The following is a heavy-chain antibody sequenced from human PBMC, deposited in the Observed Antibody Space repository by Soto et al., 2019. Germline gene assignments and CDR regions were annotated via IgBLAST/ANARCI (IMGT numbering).Heavy chain of an antibody. CDR3: ARDGNSIVPYDY. D-gene: IGHD1-7*01. Sequence: SETLSLTCAVYGGSFSGYYWSWIRQPPGKGLEWIGEINHSGSTNYNPSLKSRVTISVDTSKNQFSLKLSSVTAADTAVYYCARDGNSIVPYDYWGQGTLVTVS. J-gene: IGHJ4*02. CDR1: GGSFSGYY. CDR2: INHSGST. V-gene: IGHV4-34*01.